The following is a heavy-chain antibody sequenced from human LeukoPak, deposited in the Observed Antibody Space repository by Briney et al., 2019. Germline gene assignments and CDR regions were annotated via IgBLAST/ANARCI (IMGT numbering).Heavy chain of an antibody. CDR3: AKIHYDTSGYYDS. V-gene: IGHV1-2*02. D-gene: IGHD3-22*01. CDR2: ISPNSGAT. Sequence: ASVKVSCKPSGYTFTAYYLHWVRQAPGQGLEWMGWISPNSGATSYAQKFQGRVTMTRDTSISTAYMELNSLRSDDTAVYFCAKIHYDTSGYYDSWGQGTLVTVSS. J-gene: IGHJ4*02. CDR1: GYTFTAYY.